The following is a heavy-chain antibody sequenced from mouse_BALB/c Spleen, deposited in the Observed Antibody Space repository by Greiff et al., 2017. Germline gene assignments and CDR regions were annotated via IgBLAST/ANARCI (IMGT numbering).Heavy chain of an antibody. CDR3: ARHRGHYYGYEFAY. CDR2: ISSGGSYT. CDR1: GFTFSSYA. D-gene: IGHD1-2*01. V-gene: IGHV5-9-3*01. J-gene: IGHJ3*01. Sequence: EVKLVESGGGLVKPGGSLKLSCAASGFTFSSYAMSWVRQTPEKRLEWVATISSGGSYTYYPDSVKGRFTISRDNAKNTLYLQMSSLRSEDTAMYYCARHRGHYYGYEFAYWGQGTLVTVSA.